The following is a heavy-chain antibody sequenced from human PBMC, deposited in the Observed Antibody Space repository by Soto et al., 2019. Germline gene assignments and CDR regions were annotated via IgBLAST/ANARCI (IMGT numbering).Heavy chain of an antibody. CDR3: ARDQSDYYDSADNWFDP. V-gene: IGHV4-30-4*01. CDR1: GGSISSGDYY. Sequence: QVQLQESGPGLVKPSQTLSLTCTVSGGSISSGDYYWSWIRQPQGKGLEWIGDIYYSGSTYYNPSLKSRVTISVDTSKNQFSLKLSSVTAADTAADYCARDQSDYYDSADNWFDPCGQGTLVTVSS. D-gene: IGHD3-10*01. CDR2: IYYSGST. J-gene: IGHJ5*02.